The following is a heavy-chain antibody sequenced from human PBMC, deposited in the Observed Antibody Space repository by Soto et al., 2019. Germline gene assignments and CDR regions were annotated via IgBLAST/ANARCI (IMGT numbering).Heavy chain of an antibody. D-gene: IGHD2-8*01. J-gene: IGHJ4*02. CDR3: ARHTKYCTNGVCYPAYFDY. V-gene: IGHV4-31*03. Sequence: SETLSLTCTVSGGSISSGGYYWSWIRQHPGKGLEWIGYIYYSGSTCDNPSLKSRVTISGDTSKNQFSLKLSSVTAADTAVYYCARHTKYCTNGVCYPAYFDYWGQGTLVTVSS. CDR2: IYYSGST. CDR1: GGSISSGGYY.